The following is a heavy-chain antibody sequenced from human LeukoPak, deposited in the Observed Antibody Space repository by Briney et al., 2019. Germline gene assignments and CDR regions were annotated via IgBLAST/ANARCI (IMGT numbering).Heavy chain of an antibody. J-gene: IGHJ6*02. CDR2: IIPILGIA. Sequence: ASVKVSCKASGGTFSSYAISWVRQAPGQGLEWMGRIIPILGIANYAQKFQGRVTITADKSTSTAYMELSSLRSEDTAVYYCAGDNSEEPHHGNYDFWSGYFILDYYYYGMDVWGQGTTVTVSS. V-gene: IGHV1-69*04. D-gene: IGHD3-3*01. CDR3: AGDNSEEPHHGNYDFWSGYFILDYYYYGMDV. CDR1: GGTFSSYA.